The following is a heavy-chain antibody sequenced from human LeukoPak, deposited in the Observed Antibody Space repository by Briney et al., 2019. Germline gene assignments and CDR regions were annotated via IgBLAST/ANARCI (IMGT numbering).Heavy chain of an antibody. CDR3: ARGGSVRAYCGGDCYWS. CDR1: GGTFSSYA. CDR2: IIPIFGTA. V-gene: IGHV1-69*13. Sequence: SVTVSCTASGGTFSSYAISWVRQAPGQGLEWMGGIIPIFGTANYAQKFQGRVTITADESTSTAYMELSSLRSEDTAVYYCARGGSVRAYCGGDCYWSWGQGTLVTVSS. D-gene: IGHD2-21*02. J-gene: IGHJ4*02.